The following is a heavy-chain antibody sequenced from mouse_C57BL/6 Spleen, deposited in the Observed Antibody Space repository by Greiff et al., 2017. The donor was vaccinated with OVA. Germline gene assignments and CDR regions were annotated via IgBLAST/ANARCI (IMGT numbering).Heavy chain of an antibody. CDR2: IDPSDSYT. V-gene: IGHV1-69*01. CDR1: GYTFTSYW. CDR3: ARDWDDWFAY. D-gene: IGHD4-1*01. Sequence: QVQLQQPGAELVMPGASVKLSCKASGYTFTSYWMHWVKQRPGQGLEWIGEIDPSDSYTNYNQKFKGKSTLTVDKSSSTAYMQLCSLTSEDSAVYYCARDWDDWFAYWGQGTLVTVSA. J-gene: IGHJ3*01.